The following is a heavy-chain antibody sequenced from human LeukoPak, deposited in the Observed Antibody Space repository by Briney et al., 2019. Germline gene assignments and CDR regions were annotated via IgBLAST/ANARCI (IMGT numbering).Heavy chain of an antibody. J-gene: IGHJ4*02. CDR2: ISSSSSTI. D-gene: IGHD2-8*01. Sequence: GGSLRLSCAASGFTFSSYSMNWVRQAPGKGLEWVSYISSSSSTIYYADSVKGRFTISRDNAKNSLYLQMNSLRAEDTAVYYCARDKDIVLMVYRGPGSDCWGQGTLVTVSS. V-gene: IGHV3-48*01. CDR3: ARDKDIVLMVYRGPGSDC. CDR1: GFTFSSYS.